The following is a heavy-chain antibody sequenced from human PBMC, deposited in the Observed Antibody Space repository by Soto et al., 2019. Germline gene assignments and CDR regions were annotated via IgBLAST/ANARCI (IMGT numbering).Heavy chain of an antibody. CDR3: ARDVGGEATIRF. Sequence: QVQLVQSWAEVKKPGSSVKVSCNASGGSFRNFVISWVRQAPGQGLEWMGGIIPNSGTTNYAQKFQGKVTITADESTSTAYMELSGLTSEDTSLYYCARDVGGEATIRFWGQGTLVTVSS. CDR2: IIPNSGTT. D-gene: IGHD3-16*01. V-gene: IGHV1-69*01. CDR1: GGSFRNFV. J-gene: IGHJ4*02.